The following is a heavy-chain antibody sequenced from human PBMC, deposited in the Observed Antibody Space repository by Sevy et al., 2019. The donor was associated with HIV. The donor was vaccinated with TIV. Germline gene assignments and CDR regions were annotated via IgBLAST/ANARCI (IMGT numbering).Heavy chain of an antibody. Sequence: GGSLRLSCAASGFTFNDYNLSWIRQAPGKGLEWVSYISTSTSTTTICYVDSVKGRFTISRDNAKNSIYLQMNSLRVDDTAVYYCARAAGWFDAWGQGTLVTVSS. V-gene: IGHV3-11*01. CDR1: GFTFNDYN. CDR3: ARAAGWFDA. CDR2: ISTSTSTTTI. J-gene: IGHJ5*02.